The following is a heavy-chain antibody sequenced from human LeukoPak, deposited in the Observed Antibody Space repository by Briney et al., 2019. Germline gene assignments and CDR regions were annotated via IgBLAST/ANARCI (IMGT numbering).Heavy chain of an antibody. D-gene: IGHD5-12*01. V-gene: IGHV3-30*18. CDR2: ISYDGSNK. Sequence: GGPLRLSCAASGFTFSSYGMHWVRQAPGKGLEWVAVISYDGSNKYYADSVKGRFTISRDNSKNTLYLQMNSLRAEDTAVYYCAKGGYDYHLDYWGQGTLVTVSS. CDR1: GFTFSSYG. CDR3: AKGGYDYHLDY. J-gene: IGHJ4*02.